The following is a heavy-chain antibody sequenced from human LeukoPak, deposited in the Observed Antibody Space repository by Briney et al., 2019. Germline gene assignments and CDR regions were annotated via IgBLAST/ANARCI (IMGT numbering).Heavy chain of an antibody. CDR2: IIPILGIA. CDR3: ARAVLLWFGELSPDYFDY. CDR1: GGTFSSYA. D-gene: IGHD3-10*01. Sequence: SVKVSCKASGGTFSSYAISWVRQAPGQGLEWMGRIIPILGIANYAQKFQGRVTITADKSTSTAYMELSSLRSEDTAVYYCARAVLLWFGELSPDYFDYWGQGTLVTVSS. J-gene: IGHJ4*02. V-gene: IGHV1-69*04.